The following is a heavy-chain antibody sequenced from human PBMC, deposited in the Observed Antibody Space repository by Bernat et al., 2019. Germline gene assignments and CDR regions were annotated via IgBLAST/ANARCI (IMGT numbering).Heavy chain of an antibody. J-gene: IGHJ4*02. V-gene: IGHV3-23*01. Sequence: EVQMLESGGGLAQPGGSLRLSCAASAFSFSSYAMSWVRQAPGKGLEWVSDISGSGSTPNYADTVKGRLTISRDDSKNTQYLQMNSLRAEDKAVYYCAKDGWLRLTRDGYFDYWGQGTLVTVSS. D-gene: IGHD5-12*01. CDR1: AFSFSSYA. CDR2: ISGSGSTP. CDR3: AKDGWLRLTRDGYFDY.